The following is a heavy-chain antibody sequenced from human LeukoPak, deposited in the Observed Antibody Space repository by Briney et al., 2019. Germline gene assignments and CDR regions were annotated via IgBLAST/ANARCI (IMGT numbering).Heavy chain of an antibody. CDR2: IYTSGST. CDR3: ARKRGWFGELLSEYYFDY. Sequence: SETLSLTCTVSGGSISSGSYYWSWIRQPAGRGLEWIGRIYTSGSTNYNPSLKSRVTISVDTSKNQFSLKLSSVTAADTAVYYCARKRGWFGELLSEYYFDYWGQGTLVTVSS. J-gene: IGHJ4*02. D-gene: IGHD3-10*01. CDR1: GGSISSGSYY. V-gene: IGHV4-61*02.